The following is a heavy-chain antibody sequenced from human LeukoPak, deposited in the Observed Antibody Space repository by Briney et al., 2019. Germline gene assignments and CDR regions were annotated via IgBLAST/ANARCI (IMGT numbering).Heavy chain of an antibody. V-gene: IGHV3-21*01. CDR3: ARLGYSSGWYQRNSEYYMDV. D-gene: IGHD6-19*01. Sequence: GGSLRLSCAASGFTFSSYSMNWVRQAPGKGLEWVSSISSSSSYIYYADSVKGRFTISRDNAKNSLYLQVNSLRAEDTAVYYCARLGYSSGWYQRNSEYYMDVWGKGTTVTISS. CDR2: ISSSSSYI. J-gene: IGHJ6*03. CDR1: GFTFSSYS.